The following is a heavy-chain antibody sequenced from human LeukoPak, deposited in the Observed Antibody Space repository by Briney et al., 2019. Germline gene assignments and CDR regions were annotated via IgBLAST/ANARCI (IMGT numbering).Heavy chain of an antibody. CDR2: AADSGST. CDR1: GDSMSDYF. CDR3: AKSNGYGLIDI. V-gene: IGHV4-59*12. D-gene: IGHD3-10*01. J-gene: IGHJ3*02. Sequence: PSETLSLTCTVSGDSMSDYFWTWIRRPPGKGLEWIGYAADSGSTNYNPSLKSRVTISIDTSRNQFSLRLNSVTAADTAVYYCAKSNGYGLIDIWGQGTMVTVSS.